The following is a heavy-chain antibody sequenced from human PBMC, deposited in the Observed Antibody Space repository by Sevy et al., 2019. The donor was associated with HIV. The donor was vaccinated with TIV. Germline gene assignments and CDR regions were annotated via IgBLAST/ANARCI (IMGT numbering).Heavy chain of an antibody. CDR3: ARESGGWSFIDY. V-gene: IGHV3-48*03. Sequence: GGSLRLSCAASGFSFSTYEMNWVRQAPGKGLEWVAYIIASGRTIYYADSVKGRFTISRDNAKNSVFLQMNSLRAEDTAIYYCARESGGWSFIDYWGQGTLVTVSS. CDR2: IIASGRTI. J-gene: IGHJ4*02. CDR1: GFSFSTYE. D-gene: IGHD6-19*01.